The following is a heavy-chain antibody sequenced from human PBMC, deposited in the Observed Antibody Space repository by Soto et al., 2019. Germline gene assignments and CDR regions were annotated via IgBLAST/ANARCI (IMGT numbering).Heavy chain of an antibody. Sequence: GGSLRLSCAASGFTFSSYAMSWVRQAPGKGLEWVSAISGSGGSTYYADSVKGRFTISRDNSKNTLYLQMNSRRAEDTAVYYCAKDGKEEWLVLHYFDYWGQGTLVTVPS. CDR3: AKDGKEEWLVLHYFDY. V-gene: IGHV3-23*01. CDR1: GFTFSSYA. J-gene: IGHJ4*02. D-gene: IGHD6-19*01. CDR2: ISGSGGST.